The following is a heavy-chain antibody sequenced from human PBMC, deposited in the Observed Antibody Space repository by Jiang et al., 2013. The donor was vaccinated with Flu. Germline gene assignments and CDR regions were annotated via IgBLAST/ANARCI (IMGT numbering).Heavy chain of an antibody. CDR3: TREYDILTGYASKHYYYGMDV. CDR2: IRSKGFGETT. Sequence: VQLLESGGGLVETGRSLRLSCTGSGFNFGEYVMSWFRQAPGKGLEWVGFIRSKGFGETTEYAASVKDRFTISRDDPKSITYLQMNGLKTEDTAIYYCTREYDILTGYASKHYYYGMDVWGQGTTVTVSS. D-gene: IGHD3-9*01. CDR1: GFNFGEYV. J-gene: IGHJ6*02. V-gene: IGHV3-49*03.